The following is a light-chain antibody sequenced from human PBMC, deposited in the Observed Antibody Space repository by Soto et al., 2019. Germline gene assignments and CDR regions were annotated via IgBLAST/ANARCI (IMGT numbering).Light chain of an antibody. J-gene: IGKJ5*01. Sequence: EIVMTQSPATLSVSPGERATLSCRASQSVSSSYLAWYQQKPGQAPRLLIYGASSRATGIPDRFSGSGSGTDFTLTISRPQPDDFATYFCHSRAFGQGTRLEIK. CDR3: HSRA. CDR2: GAS. CDR1: QSVSSSY. V-gene: IGKV3-20*01.